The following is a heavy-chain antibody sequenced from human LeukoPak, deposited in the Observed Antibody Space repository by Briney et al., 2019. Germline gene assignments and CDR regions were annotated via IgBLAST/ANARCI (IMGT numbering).Heavy chain of an antibody. J-gene: IGHJ5*02. CDR3: ARGGYSGYDRYNWFDP. CDR2: MNPNSGNT. CDR1: GYTFTSYD. Sequence: ASVKVSCKASGYTFTSYDINWVRQATGQGLEWMGWMNPNSGNTGYAQKFQGRVTMTRNTSISTAYMELSSLRSEDTAAYYCARGGYSGYDRYNWFDPWGQGTLVTVSS. D-gene: IGHD5-12*01. V-gene: IGHV1-8*01.